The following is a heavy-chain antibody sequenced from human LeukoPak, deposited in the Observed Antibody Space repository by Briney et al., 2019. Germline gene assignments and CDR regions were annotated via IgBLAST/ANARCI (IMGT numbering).Heavy chain of an antibody. CDR2: IYTSGST. CDR1: GASFSTYY. J-gene: IGHJ4*02. D-gene: IGHD4-17*01. Sequence: SETLSLTCSVSGASFSTYYWNWIRQPAGKGLEWIGRIYTSGSTYYNPSLKSRVTISVDTSKNQFSLKLSSVTAADTAVYYCARGPYAIFDYWGQGTLVTVSS. CDR3: ARGPYAIFDY. V-gene: IGHV4-4*07.